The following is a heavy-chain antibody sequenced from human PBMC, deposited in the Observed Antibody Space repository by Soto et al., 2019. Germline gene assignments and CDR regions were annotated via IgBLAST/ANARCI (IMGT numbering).Heavy chain of an antibody. CDR3: AKNWLDTSPSAIDS. Sequence: EVQLLESGGGLAQPGGSLRLSCAASGFTFRNNVLSWVRQAPGKGLDWVSGITGSGRDTYYADSVKGRFTISRDNSKNMVFLQMNSMRAEDTALYYCAKNWLDTSPSAIDSWCPGTLVTVSS. CDR2: ITGSGRDT. V-gene: IGHV3-23*01. CDR1: GFTFRNNV. J-gene: IGHJ4*02. D-gene: IGHD5-12*01.